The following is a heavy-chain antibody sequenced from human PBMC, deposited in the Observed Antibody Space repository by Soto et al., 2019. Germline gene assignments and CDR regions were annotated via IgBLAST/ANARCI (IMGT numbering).Heavy chain of an antibody. V-gene: IGHV1-69*13. CDR3: ARLQSDYVVPRRYYYYGMDV. J-gene: IGHJ6*02. CDR2: IIPIFGTA. Sequence: SVKLCFKASVVTINSYAISWVRPATGQGLEWMGGIIPIFGTANYAQKFQGRVTITADESTSTAYMELSRLRSEDTAVYYCARLQSDYVVPRRYYYYGMDVWGQGPTVTVSS. D-gene: IGHD4-17*01. CDR1: VVTINSYA.